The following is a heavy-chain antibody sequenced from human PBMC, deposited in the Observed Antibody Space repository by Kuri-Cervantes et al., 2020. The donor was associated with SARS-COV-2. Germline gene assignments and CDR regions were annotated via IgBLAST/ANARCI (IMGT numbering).Heavy chain of an antibody. CDR3: ATGAANSYMDV. D-gene: IGHD3-10*01. CDR1: GFSLTNYA. V-gene: IGHV3-33*08. J-gene: IGHJ6*03. CDR2: IWYDGKNE. Sequence: GGSLRLSCGASGFSLTNYAIHWVRQAPGKGLEWVPVIWYDGKNEYYAGSVKGRFNISRDTSKNTVSLHMNGLRAEDTAMYYCATGAANSYMDVWGRGTTVTVSS.